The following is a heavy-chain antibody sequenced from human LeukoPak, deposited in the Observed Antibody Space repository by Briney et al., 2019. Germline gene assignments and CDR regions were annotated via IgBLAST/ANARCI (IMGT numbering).Heavy chain of an antibody. CDR2: IKQDGSDK. D-gene: IGHD2-15*01. Sequence: GGSLRLSCAGSEFTLSTYWMSWVRQAPGKGLEWVANIKQDGSDKYYVDSVKGRFTISRDNAKNSLFLQMNSLRAEDTALYYCARGCSRAACPYYFDYWGQGTLVTVSS. CDR3: ARGCSRAACPYYFDY. J-gene: IGHJ4*02. V-gene: IGHV3-7*01. CDR1: EFTLSTYW.